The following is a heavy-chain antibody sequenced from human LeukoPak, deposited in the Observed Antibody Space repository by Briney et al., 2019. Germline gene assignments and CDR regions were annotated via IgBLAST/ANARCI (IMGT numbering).Heavy chain of an antibody. Sequence: GGSLRLSCAASGFTFSSYAMHWVRQAPGKGLEWVAVISYDGSSKNYADSVKGRFTISRDNSKNTLYMQMNSLRSEDTAVYYCANSPTYRSSTSCYINYWGQGTLVAVSS. CDR3: ANSPTYRSSTSCYINY. CDR2: ISYDGSSK. V-gene: IGHV3-30-3*01. D-gene: IGHD2-2*02. J-gene: IGHJ4*02. CDR1: GFTFSSYA.